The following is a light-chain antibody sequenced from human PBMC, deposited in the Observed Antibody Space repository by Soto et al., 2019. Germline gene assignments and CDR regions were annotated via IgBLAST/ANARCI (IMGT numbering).Light chain of an antibody. Sequence: DIQMTQSPSTLSASVGDRVTITCRASQSISSGLAWYQQKPGKAPKLLIYKASSLESGVPSRFSGSGSATEFTLTISSLQPDDFATYYCQQYNSPMYTFGQGTKLQIK. CDR3: QQYNSPMYT. CDR1: QSISSG. CDR2: KAS. J-gene: IGKJ2*01. V-gene: IGKV1-5*03.